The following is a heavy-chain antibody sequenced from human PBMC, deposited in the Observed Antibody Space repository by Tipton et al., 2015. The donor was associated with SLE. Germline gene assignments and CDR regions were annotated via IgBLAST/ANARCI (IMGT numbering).Heavy chain of an antibody. D-gene: IGHD4-17*01. J-gene: IGHJ6*03. CDR3: EGAATGTNYYMDV. CDR1: GGSFSGYY. V-gene: IGHV4-34*01. Sequence: TLSLTCAVYGGSFSGYYWSWVRQPPGKGLEWIGEINHSGSTNYKSSLKSRVSISVDTSKNQFSLKLSSVTAADTAVYYCEGAATGTNYYMDVWGKGTTVTVSS. CDR2: INHSGST.